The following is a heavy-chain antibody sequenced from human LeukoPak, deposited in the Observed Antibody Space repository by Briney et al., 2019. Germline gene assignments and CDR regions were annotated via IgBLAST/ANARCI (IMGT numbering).Heavy chain of an antibody. CDR2: ISTYNGNI. V-gene: IGHV1-18*04. CDR3: ARDLEHCRNIICSNSAY. J-gene: IGHJ4*02. D-gene: IGHD2-2*01. Sequence: GASVKVSCKGSGYNFDRYGVNWVRQAPGQGLEWVGWISTYNGNIFYAQKFEGRVSMTTDTSTNTVYMDLRSLRSDDTAVYYCARDLEHCRNIICSNSAYWGQGTLVTVSS. CDR1: GYNFDRYG.